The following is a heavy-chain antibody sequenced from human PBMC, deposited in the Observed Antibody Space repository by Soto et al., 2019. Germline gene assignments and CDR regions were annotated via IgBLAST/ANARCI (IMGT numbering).Heavy chain of an antibody. Sequence: ASVKVSCKASGGTFSSYTISWVRQAPGQGLEWMGRIIPILGIANYAQKFQGRVTITADKSTSTAYMELSSLRSEDTAVYYCARARGYEAYYFDYWGQGTLVTVSS. CDR2: IIPILGIA. CDR3: ARARGYEAYYFDY. J-gene: IGHJ4*02. D-gene: IGHD5-12*01. CDR1: GGTFSSYT. V-gene: IGHV1-69*02.